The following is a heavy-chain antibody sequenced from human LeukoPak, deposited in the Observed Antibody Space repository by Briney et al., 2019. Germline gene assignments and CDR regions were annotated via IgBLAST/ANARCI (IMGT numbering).Heavy chain of an antibody. J-gene: IGHJ4*02. D-gene: IGHD6-19*01. CDR1: GGSISSSNW. V-gene: IGHV4-4*02. Sequence: SETLSLTCAVSGGSISSSNWWSWVRQPPGKGLEWIGEIYHSGSTYYNPSLKSRVTISVDTSKNQFSLKLSSVTAADTAVYYCASEVAGVLDYWGQGTLVTVSS. CDR3: ASEVAGVLDY. CDR2: IYHSGST.